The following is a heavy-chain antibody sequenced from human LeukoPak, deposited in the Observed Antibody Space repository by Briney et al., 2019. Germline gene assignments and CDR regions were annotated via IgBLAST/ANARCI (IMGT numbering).Heavy chain of an antibody. D-gene: IGHD4-17*01. J-gene: IGHJ4*02. CDR1: GYTFTGYY. V-gene: IGHV1-2*06. CDR2: INPNSRGT. CDR3: ARDGIMTTVTSTFDY. Sequence: ASVKVSCKASGYTFTGYYMHWVRQAPGQGLEWMGRINPNSRGTNYAQKFQGRVTMTRDTSTSTVYMELSSLRSEDTAVYYCARDGIMTTVTSTFDYWGQGTLVTVSS.